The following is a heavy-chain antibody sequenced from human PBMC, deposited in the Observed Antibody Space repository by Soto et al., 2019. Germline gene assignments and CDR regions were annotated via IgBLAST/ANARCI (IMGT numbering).Heavy chain of an antibody. CDR2: IYWDDDK. Sequence: QITLKESGPTLVKPTQTLTLTCTFSGFSLSSSGVGVGWIRQPPGKALEWLTFIYWDDDKCYSPSLKSSHTNTKSPSTNQVVLTLPTLVPVDTATYYCPRLVASGITYYFDSWGQGTLLTVSS. J-gene: IGHJ4*02. CDR3: PRLVASGITYYFDS. V-gene: IGHV2-5*02. D-gene: IGHD2-21*01. CDR1: GFSLSSSGVG.